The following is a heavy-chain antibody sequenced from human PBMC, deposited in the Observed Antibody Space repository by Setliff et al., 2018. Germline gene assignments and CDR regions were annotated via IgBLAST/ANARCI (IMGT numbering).Heavy chain of an antibody. CDR2: ISSSSSSI. CDR3: PKNTEWLGDSYDAFDS. D-gene: IGHD6-19*01. Sequence: GESLKISCAASGFTFSSYSMNWVRQAPGKGLEWVSYISSSSSSIYYADSVKGRFTISRDNAKNSLYLQMNSLRAEDTAVYYCPKNTEWLGDSYDAFDSWGQGTMITVSS. V-gene: IGHV3-48*01. J-gene: IGHJ3*02. CDR1: GFTFSSYS.